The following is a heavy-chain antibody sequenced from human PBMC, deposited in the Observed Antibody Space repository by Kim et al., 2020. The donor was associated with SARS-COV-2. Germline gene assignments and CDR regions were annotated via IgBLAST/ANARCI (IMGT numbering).Heavy chain of an antibody. J-gene: IGHJ6*02. CDR3: AKWEGDRTGYYYHGLDV. V-gene: IGHV3-43*02. Sequence: GGSLRLSCAASGFSFDDYAMHWVRQAPGKGLEWVSLNSGDGRKTYYAGSVRGRFTVSRDNTKNSLYLQMNSLRNEDTALYYCAKWEGDRTGYYYHGLDVWGQGTTVTVSS. D-gene: IGHD3-9*01. CDR2: NSGDGRKT. CDR1: GFSFDDYA.